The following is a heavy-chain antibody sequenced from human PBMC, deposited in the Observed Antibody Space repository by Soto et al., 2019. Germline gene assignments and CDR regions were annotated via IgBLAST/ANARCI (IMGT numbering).Heavy chain of an antibody. J-gene: IGHJ4*02. CDR3: AYSTAHALFED. CDR2: IYSSSGT. V-gene: IGHV3-66*01. D-gene: IGHD3-3*01. Sequence: GGSLRLSWAASGFTVRSNYMSWVRQAPGKGLEWVSIIYSSSGTYYADSVKGSFTISRDNSRNTLYLQILSLRAEDTAVYYCAYSTAHALFEDWGQGSLVTGSS. CDR1: GFTVRSNY.